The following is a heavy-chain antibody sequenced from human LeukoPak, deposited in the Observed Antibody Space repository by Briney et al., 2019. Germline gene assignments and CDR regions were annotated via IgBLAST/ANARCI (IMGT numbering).Heavy chain of an antibody. D-gene: IGHD3-10*01. CDR1: GGSFSGYY. CDR3: ARRYYYGSGSLRYYYYYYYMDV. Sequence: SETLSLTCAVYGGSFSGYYWSWIRQPPGKGLEWIGEINHSGSTNYNPSLKSRVTISVDTSKNQFSLKLSSVTAADTAVYYCARRYYYGSGSLRYYYYYYYMDVRGKGTTVTISS. J-gene: IGHJ6*03. V-gene: IGHV4-34*01. CDR2: INHSGST.